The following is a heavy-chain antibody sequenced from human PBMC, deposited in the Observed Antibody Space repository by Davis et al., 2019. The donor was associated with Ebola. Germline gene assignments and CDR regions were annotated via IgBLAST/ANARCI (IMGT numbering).Heavy chain of an antibody. D-gene: IGHD6-13*01. CDR1: GFIFNNYA. J-gene: IGHJ6*02. V-gene: IGHV3-23*01. Sequence: GESLKISCAASGFIFNNYAMSWVRQAPGKGLEWVSAISGSGGSTYYADSVKGRFTISRDNSKNTLYLQMNSLRAEDTAVYYCAKLDSSSWDYYYYGMDVWGQGTTVTVSS. CDR2: ISGSGGST. CDR3: AKLDSSSWDYYYYGMDV.